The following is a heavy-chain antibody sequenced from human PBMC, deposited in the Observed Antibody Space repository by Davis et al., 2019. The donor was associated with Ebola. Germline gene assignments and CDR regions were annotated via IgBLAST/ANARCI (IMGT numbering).Heavy chain of an antibody. D-gene: IGHD2/OR15-2a*01. Sequence: SETLSLTCTVSGGSISSYYWSWIRQPPGKGLEWIGYIYYSGSTYYNPSLKSRVTISVDTSKNQFSLKLSSVTAADTAVYYCARLARRLSLRIDPWGQGTLVTVSS. CDR1: GGSISSYY. CDR3: ARLARRLSLRIDP. V-gene: IGHV4-59*08. J-gene: IGHJ5*02. CDR2: IYYSGST.